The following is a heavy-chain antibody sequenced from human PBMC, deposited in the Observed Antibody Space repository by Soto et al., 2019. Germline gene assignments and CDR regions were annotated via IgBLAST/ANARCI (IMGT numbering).Heavy chain of an antibody. CDR2: VYSSGTT. V-gene: IGHV4-4*07. J-gene: IGHJ4*02. CDR1: GGSINSYW. CDR3: ARDIASYAYGEGY. Sequence: SETLSLTCTVSGGSINSYWWSWIRQPAGKGLEWIGRVYSSGTTDYNPSLNSRATMSVETSKNQFSLKLSSVTAADTAVYYCARDIASYAYGEGYWGQGIQVTVSS. D-gene: IGHD2-21*01.